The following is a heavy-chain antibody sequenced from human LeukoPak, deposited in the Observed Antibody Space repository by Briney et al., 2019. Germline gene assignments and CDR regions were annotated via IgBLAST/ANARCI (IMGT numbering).Heavy chain of an antibody. CDR1: GYTFTGYY. CDR3: ARDLSYHDSSGYYSRQDY. CDR2: INPNSGGT. V-gene: IGHV1-2*02. Sequence: ASVKVSCKASGYTFTGYYMHWVRQAPGQGLEWMGWINPNSGGTNYAQKFQGRVTMTRDTSISTAYMELSRLRSDDTAVYYCARDLSYHDSSGYYSRQDYWGQGTLVTVSS. J-gene: IGHJ4*02. D-gene: IGHD3-22*01.